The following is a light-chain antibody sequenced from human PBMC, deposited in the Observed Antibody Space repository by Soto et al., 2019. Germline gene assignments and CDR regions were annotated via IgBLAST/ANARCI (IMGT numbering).Light chain of an antibody. CDR2: RVS. Sequence: QSAPTQPASVSGSPGQSITISCTGTNSDIGSYNSVSWYQQHPGRAPKLIIYRVSSRPSGVSDRFSASKSGNTASLTISGLQTEDEADYYCCSYTTTTTLFGGGTKLTVL. V-gene: IGLV2-14*03. J-gene: IGLJ3*02. CDR1: NSDIGSYNS. CDR3: CSYTTTTTL.